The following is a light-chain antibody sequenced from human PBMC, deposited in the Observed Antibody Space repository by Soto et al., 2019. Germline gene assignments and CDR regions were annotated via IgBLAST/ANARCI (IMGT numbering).Light chain of an antibody. Sequence: EVVMRQSPATQSVSPGEGATLSCRASRGIGDTLAWYQHKPGQTPRLLIYDTSTRATGVPTRFSGSRSGAEFTLTINSLQSEDFAVYYCQPYNNWPLTFGGGTKVDIK. CDR3: QPYNNWPLT. CDR1: RGIGDT. V-gene: IGKV3-15*01. J-gene: IGKJ4*01. CDR2: DTS.